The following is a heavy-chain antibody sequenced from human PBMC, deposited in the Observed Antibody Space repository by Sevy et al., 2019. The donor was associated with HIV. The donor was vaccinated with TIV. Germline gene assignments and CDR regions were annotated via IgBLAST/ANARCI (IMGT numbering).Heavy chain of an antibody. J-gene: IGHJ6*02. D-gene: IGHD4-17*01. Sequence: GGSLRLSCAASGFAFSNYYAMHWVRQAPGRGMEWVALISYDGSDKYYGDSVKGRFTISRDNFKNKLYLQMNSLTTEDTAVYYCARPRANYVDHYFFYAMDVWGQWTTVTVSS. CDR2: ISYDGSDK. CDR1: GFAFSNYYA. CDR3: ARPRANYVDHYFFYAMDV. V-gene: IGHV3-30-3*01.